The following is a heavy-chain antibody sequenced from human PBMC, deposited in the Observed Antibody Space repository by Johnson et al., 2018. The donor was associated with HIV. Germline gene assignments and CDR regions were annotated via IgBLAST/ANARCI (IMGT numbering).Heavy chain of an antibody. J-gene: IGHJ3*02. D-gene: IGHD1-1*01. CDR2: IKQDGSEK. V-gene: IGHV3-7*03. CDR1: GFTFSIYW. Sequence: VLLVESGGGLVQPGGSLRLSCAASGFTFSIYWMSWVRQAPGKGLEWVANIKQDGSEKYYVDSVTGRFTISRDNAQNTLYLQMNSLRAEDTAVYYCARAPGAVPNPGTGSNDAFDIWGQGTMVTVSS. CDR3: ARAPGAVPNPGTGSNDAFDI.